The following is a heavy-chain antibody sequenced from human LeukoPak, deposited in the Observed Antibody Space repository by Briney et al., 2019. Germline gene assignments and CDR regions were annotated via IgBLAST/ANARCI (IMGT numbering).Heavy chain of an antibody. Sequence: SETLSLTCAVYGGSLGGYYWSWIRQPPGKGLEWIGQIDDSGITNYIPSLKSRVTISLDTSKRQYSLKLSPVSAADTAVYYCARASAYSSSSGVNCWGQGTLVTVSS. CDR1: GGSLGGYY. V-gene: IGHV4-34*01. CDR2: IDDSGIT. J-gene: IGHJ4*02. CDR3: ARASAYSSSSGVNC. D-gene: IGHD6-6*01.